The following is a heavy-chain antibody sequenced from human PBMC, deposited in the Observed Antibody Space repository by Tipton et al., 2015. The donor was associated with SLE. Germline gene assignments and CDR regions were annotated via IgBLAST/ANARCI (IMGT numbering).Heavy chain of an antibody. CDR1: GGSISSSSYY. V-gene: IGHV4-39*07. CDR2: IYYSGST. D-gene: IGHD2-21*01. Sequence: TLSLTCTVSGGSISSSSYYWGWIRQPPGKGLEWIGSIYYSGSTNYNPSLKSRVTISVDTSKNQFSLKLSSVTAADTAVYYCARVVKDLGFDLWGRGTLVTVSS. CDR3: ARVVKDLGFDL. J-gene: IGHJ2*01.